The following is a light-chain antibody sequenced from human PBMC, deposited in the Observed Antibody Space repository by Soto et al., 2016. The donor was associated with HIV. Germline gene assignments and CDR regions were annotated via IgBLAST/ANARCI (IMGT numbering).Light chain of an antibody. J-gene: IGKJ1*01. V-gene: IGKV2-28*01. CDR3: MQALQTPPWT. CDR2: LGS. CDR1: RSLLHTDGKTY. Sequence: DIVMTQTPPILSVTPGQPASISCKSSRSLLHTDGKTYLYWYLQKPGQSPQLLIYLGSNRASGVPDRFSGSGSDTDFTLQISRVEAEDVGVYYCMQALQTPPWTFGQGTKVEIK.